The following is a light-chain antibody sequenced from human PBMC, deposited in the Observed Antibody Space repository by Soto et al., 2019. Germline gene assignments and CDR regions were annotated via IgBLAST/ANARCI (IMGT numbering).Light chain of an antibody. CDR1: SGDVGTYNL. CDR3: SSYVGAVA. CDR2: EGS. Sequence: QAVVTQPASVSGSPGQSITISCTGTSGDVGTYNLVSWYQHHPGKAPNLMIYEGSNRPSGVSHRFSGSQSGNTASLTISGLQAEDEADYYCSSYVGAVAFGGGTKLTVL. J-gene: IGLJ2*01. V-gene: IGLV2-23*01.